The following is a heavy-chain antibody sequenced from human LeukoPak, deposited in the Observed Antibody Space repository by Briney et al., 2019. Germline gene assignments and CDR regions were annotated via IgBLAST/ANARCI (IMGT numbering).Heavy chain of an antibody. CDR3: ARDAGNCSGGSCYSRPFDP. CDR2: ISSSGSYI. D-gene: IGHD2-15*01. CDR1: GFTFSSYS. V-gene: IGHV3-21*01. J-gene: IGHJ5*02. Sequence: TGGSLRLSXAASGFTFSSYSMNWVRQAPGKGLEWVSSISSSGSYIYYADSVKGRFTISRDNAKNSLYLQMNSLRAEDTAVYYCARDAGNCSGGSCYSRPFDPWGQGTLVTVSS.